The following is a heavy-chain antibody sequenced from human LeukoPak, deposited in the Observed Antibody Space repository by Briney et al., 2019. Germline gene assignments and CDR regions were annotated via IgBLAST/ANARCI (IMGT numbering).Heavy chain of an antibody. J-gene: IGHJ3*02. V-gene: IGHV4-59*01. CDR2: MHNSGSS. D-gene: IGHD5-12*01. Sequence: SETLSLSCTVSGASTSHFYWNWIRQPPGKGLEWIAYMHNSGSSKHNPSLKSRVTISIDTSKNQFYLQLKSVTAADTAMYFCARSAEWLRNAFDIWGRGTLVSVSS. CDR1: GASTSHFY. CDR3: ARSAEWLRNAFDI.